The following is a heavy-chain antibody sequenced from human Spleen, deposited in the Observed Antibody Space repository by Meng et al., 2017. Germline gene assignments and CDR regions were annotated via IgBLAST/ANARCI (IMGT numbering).Heavy chain of an antibody. D-gene: IGHD6-25*01. CDR2: INPSGGST. CDR3: ARDEDISAAGKLFGDY. V-gene: IGHV1-46*01. J-gene: IGHJ4*02. Sequence: ASVKVSCKASGYTFTSYYMHWVRQAPGQGLEWMGIINPSGGSTGHAQKFQGRVTMTRDTSTSTVYMELSRLRSDDTAMYYCARDEDISAAGKLFGDYWGQGTLVTVSS. CDR1: GYTFTSYY.